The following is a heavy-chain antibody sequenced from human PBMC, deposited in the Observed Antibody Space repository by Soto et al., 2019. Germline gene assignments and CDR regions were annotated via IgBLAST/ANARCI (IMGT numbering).Heavy chain of an antibody. Sequence: PSETLSLACTVSGGFIWGWIRQSPDKGLEWIGYIYNSGRYNYNPSLKGRLTISVDTSKNQFSLKLSSVTAADSAFYYCARHVGEMDDWGQGTLVTVSS. V-gene: IGHV4-59*08. J-gene: IGHJ4*02. D-gene: IGHD1-26*01. CDR2: IYNSGRY. CDR1: GGFI. CDR3: ARHVGEMDD.